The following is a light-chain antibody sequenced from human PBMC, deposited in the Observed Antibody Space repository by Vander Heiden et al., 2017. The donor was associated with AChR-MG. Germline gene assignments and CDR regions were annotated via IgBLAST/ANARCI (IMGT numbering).Light chain of an antibody. CDR1: QSVSSN. CDR2: GAS. J-gene: IGKJ1*01. V-gene: IGKV3-15*01. Sequence: EIVMTQSPATLSVSPGERATLSCRASQSVSSNLAWYQQKPGQAPRLLIYGASTRATGIPARFSGSGSGTEFTLTISSLQSEDFAVYYCQRDNNWAQTFDQGTKVEIK. CDR3: QRDNNWAQT.